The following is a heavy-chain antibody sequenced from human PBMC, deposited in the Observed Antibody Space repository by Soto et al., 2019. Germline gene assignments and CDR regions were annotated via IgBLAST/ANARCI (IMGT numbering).Heavy chain of an antibody. CDR2: ISAYNGNT. J-gene: IGHJ3*02. CDR1: GYTFTSYG. Sequence: ASVKVSCKASGYTFTSYGISWVRQAPGQGLEWMGWISAYNGNTNYAQKLQGRVTMTTDTSTSTAYMELRSLRSDDTAVYYCARVVGGAIQSSAFDIWGQGTMVTVSS. D-gene: IGHD1-26*01. CDR3: ARVVGGAIQSSAFDI. V-gene: IGHV1-18*04.